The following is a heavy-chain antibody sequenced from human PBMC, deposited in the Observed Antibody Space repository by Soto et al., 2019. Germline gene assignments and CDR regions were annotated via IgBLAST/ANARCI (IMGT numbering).Heavy chain of an antibody. J-gene: IGHJ3*02. CDR2: INRSGST. D-gene: IGHD5-12*01. Sequence: QVQLQQWGAGLLKPSETLSLTCAVYGGSFSGYYWSWILQPPGKGLECIGEINRSGSTNYNPSLKSRVTISVHTSKNQLSLKLSSVTAADTAVYYCARGGGWIDAFDIWGQGTMVTVSS. CDR1: GGSFSGYY. V-gene: IGHV4-34*01. CDR3: ARGGGWIDAFDI.